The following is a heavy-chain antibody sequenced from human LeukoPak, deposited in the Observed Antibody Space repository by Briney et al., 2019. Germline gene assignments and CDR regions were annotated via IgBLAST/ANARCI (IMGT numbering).Heavy chain of an antibody. Sequence: GGSLRLSCAASGFTFSSYSMNWVRQAPGKGLEWVSSIRSSSSYIYYADSVKGRFTISRDNAKNSLHLQMNSLRAEDTAVYYCARDLRFGELFNYYYYMDVWGKGTTVTVSS. D-gene: IGHD3-10*01. V-gene: IGHV3-21*01. CDR2: IRSSSSYI. CDR1: GFTFSSYS. CDR3: ARDLRFGELFNYYYYMDV. J-gene: IGHJ6*03.